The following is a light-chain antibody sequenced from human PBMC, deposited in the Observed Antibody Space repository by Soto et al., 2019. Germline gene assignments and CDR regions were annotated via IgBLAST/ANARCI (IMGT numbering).Light chain of an antibody. CDR1: QSISNW. J-gene: IGKJ1*01. Sequence: DIQMTPSPSTLSASVGDRVTITCRASQSISNWLAWYQQRPGKAPKLLIYKASSLETGVPSRFSGSGSGTAFTLTISSLQPDDFATYYCQQYNSYSPWTFGQGTKVDIK. CDR3: QQYNSYSPWT. CDR2: KAS. V-gene: IGKV1-5*03.